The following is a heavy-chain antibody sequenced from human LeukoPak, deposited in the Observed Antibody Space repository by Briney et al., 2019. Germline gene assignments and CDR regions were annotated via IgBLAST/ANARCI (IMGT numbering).Heavy chain of an antibody. J-gene: IGHJ4*02. CDR3: ARVSGTKVDY. V-gene: IGHV3-21*01. D-gene: IGHD1-26*01. Sequence: GSLRLSCTASGFSFSNYGMQWVRQAPGKGLEWVSSISSSSSYIYYADSVKGRFTISRDNAKNSLYLQMNSLRAEDTAVYYCARVSGTKVDYWGQGTLVTVSS. CDR1: GFSFSNYG. CDR2: ISSSSSYI.